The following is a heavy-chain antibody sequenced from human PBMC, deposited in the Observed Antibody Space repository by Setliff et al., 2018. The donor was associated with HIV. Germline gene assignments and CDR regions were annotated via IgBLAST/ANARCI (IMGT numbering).Heavy chain of an antibody. CDR1: GGSISTGGYS. J-gene: IGHJ4*02. CDR2: IYHSGNT. CDR3: ARGGSRGSWYWDY. Sequence: PSETLSLTCTVSGGSISTGGYSWSWIRQPPGKGLEWIVYIYHSGNTYYNPSLKSRVSISVDRSKNHFSPRLSSVTAADTAVYYCARGGSRGSWYWDYWGQGTLVTVPQ. V-gene: IGHV4-30-2*01. D-gene: IGHD6-13*01.